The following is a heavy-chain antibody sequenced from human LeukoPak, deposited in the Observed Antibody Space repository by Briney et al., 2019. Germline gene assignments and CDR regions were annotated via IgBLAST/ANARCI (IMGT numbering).Heavy chain of an antibody. D-gene: IGHD2-15*01. CDR3: ARHFGSLLDH. V-gene: IGHV4-31*03. Sequence: PSETLSLNCTVAGVSISGGGFYWTWIRQHPGKGLEWIGYMYSNGNAYYNPSLQSRLTISLDTSKKHFSLKMTSMTAADTALYFCARHFGSLLDHWGQGILVTVSS. J-gene: IGHJ4*02. CDR1: GVSISGGGFY. CDR2: MYSNGNA.